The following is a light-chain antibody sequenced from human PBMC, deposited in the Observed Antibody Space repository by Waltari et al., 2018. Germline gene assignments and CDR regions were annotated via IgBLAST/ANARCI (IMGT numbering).Light chain of an antibody. V-gene: IGLV1-47*01. CDR2: RND. Sequence: QSVLTQPPSASGTPGQRVTISCSGSSSNIGSNHVFWYQQLPGTAPKLLIYRNDKRPAGVPDRFAGSKSGTSASLAISWVRSEDETDYYWAAWDDSLRGRGVFGGGTKLTVL. CDR3: AAWDDSLRGRGV. J-gene: IGLJ3*02. CDR1: SSNIGSNH.